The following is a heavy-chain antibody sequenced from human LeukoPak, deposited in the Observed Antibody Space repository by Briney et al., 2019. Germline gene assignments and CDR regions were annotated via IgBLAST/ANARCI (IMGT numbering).Heavy chain of an antibody. CDR3: ARMGILGYCSSTSCHDAFDI. Sequence: SETLSVTCTVSGGSISSYYWSWIRQPAGKGLEWIGRIYTSGSTNYNPSLKSRVTMSVDTSKNQFSLKLSAVTAADTAVYYCARMGILGYCSSTSCHDAFDIWGQGTMVTVSS. CDR1: GGSISSYY. CDR2: IYTSGST. V-gene: IGHV4-4*07. D-gene: IGHD2-2*01. J-gene: IGHJ3*02.